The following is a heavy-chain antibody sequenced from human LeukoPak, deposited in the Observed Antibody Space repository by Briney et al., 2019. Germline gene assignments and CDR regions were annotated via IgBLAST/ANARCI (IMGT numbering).Heavy chain of an antibody. Sequence: GGSLRLSCAASGFTFSSYAMSWVRQAPGKGLEWVSAISGSGGSTYNADSVKGRFTISRDNSKNTLYLQMNSLRAEDTAVYYCAKSGTAMVTGEDYWGQGTLVTVSS. J-gene: IGHJ4*02. D-gene: IGHD5-18*01. V-gene: IGHV3-23*01. CDR3: AKSGTAMVTGEDY. CDR1: GFTFSSYA. CDR2: ISGSGGST.